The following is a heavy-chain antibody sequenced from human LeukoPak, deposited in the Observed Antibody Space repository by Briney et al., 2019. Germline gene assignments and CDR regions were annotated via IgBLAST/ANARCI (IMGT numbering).Heavy chain of an antibody. V-gene: IGHV4-4*07. D-gene: IGHD3-22*01. CDR2: IYISGST. CDR3: ARDPDRQSYYYYYGMDV. Sequence: SETLSLTCTVSGGSISNYYWSWIRQPAGKGLEWIGRIYISGSTNYNPSLESRVTISVDLSKNQFSLKLSSVTAADTAVYYCARDPDRQSYYYYYGMDVWGQGTTVTVSS. CDR1: GGSISNYY. J-gene: IGHJ6*02.